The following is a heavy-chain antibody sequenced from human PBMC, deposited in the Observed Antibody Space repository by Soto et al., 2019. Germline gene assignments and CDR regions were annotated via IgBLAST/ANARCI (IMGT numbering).Heavy chain of an antibody. CDR2: ISSSSSTI. Sequence: LSLTCAASGFTFSSYSMNWVRQAPGKGLEWVSYISSSSSTIYYADSVKGRFTISRDNAKNSLYLQMNSLRDEDTAVYYCARDPGSGSYYLPREGALEPWGQGTLVTVSS. V-gene: IGHV3-48*02. J-gene: IGHJ5*02. CDR1: GFTFSSYS. D-gene: IGHD1-26*01. CDR3: ARDPGSGSYYLPREGALEP.